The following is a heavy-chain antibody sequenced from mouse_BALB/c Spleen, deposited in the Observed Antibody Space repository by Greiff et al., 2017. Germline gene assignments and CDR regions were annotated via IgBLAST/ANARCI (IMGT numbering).Heavy chain of an antibody. V-gene: IGHV14-3*02. J-gene: IGHJ4*01. CDR3: ASGNYAMDY. Sequence: VQLKESGAELVKPGASVKLSCTASGFNIKDTYMHWVKQRPEQGLEWIGRIDPANGNTKYDPKFQGKATITADTSSNTAYLQLSSLTSEDTAVYYCASGNYAMDYWGQGTSVTVSS. CDR1: GFNIKDTY. CDR2: IDPANGNT. D-gene: IGHD4-1*01.